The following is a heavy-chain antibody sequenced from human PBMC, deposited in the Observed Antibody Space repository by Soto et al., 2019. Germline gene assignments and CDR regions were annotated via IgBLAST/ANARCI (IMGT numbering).Heavy chain of an antibody. D-gene: IGHD5-12*01. Sequence: SETLSLTCTVSGGSISSYYWSWIRQPPGKGLEWIGYIYYSGSTNYNPSLKSRVTISVDTSKNQFSLKLSSVTAADTAVYYCERLVRGYSGYVRVWWFDPWGQGTLVTVSS. CDR2: IYYSGST. CDR3: ERLVRGYSGYVRVWWFDP. CDR1: GGSISSYY. J-gene: IGHJ5*02. V-gene: IGHV4-59*08.